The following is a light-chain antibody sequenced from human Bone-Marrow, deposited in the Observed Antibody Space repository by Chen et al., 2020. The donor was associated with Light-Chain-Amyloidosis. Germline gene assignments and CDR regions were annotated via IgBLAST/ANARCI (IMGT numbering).Light chain of an antibody. CDR3: SSYTSSNTVL. J-gene: IGLJ2*01. CDR1: SSDVGDYNF. Sequence: QSALTQPASVSGSPGQSIPISCTGTSSDVGDYNFVSWYQQHPGKAPKLMIYDVTYRPSGVSNRFSGSKSGNTAALTISGLQAEDESDYYCSSYTSSNTVLFGGGTRLTVL. V-gene: IGLV2-14*03. CDR2: DVT.